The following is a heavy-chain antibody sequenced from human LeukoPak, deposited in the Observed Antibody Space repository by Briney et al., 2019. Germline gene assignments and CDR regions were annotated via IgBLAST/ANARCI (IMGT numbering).Heavy chain of an antibody. CDR3: TTGPFYFGSGTYFSDC. J-gene: IGHJ4*02. D-gene: IGHD3-10*01. CDR1: GFTFSSYW. Sequence: GGSLRLSCAASGFTFSSYWMSWVRQAPGKGLEWVGRIKSKTDGGTTDYAAPVKGRFLISRDDSKNTLFLQMNSLKTEDTAVYYCTTGPFYFGSGTYFSDCWGQGTLVTVSS. V-gene: IGHV3-15*01. CDR2: IKSKTDGGTT.